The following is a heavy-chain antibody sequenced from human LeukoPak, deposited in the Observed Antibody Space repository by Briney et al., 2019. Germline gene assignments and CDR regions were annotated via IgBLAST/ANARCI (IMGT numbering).Heavy chain of an antibody. CDR1: GFTFSNYA. V-gene: IGHV3-23*01. J-gene: IGHJ4*02. Sequence: GGSLRLSCAASGFTFSNYAMNWVRQAPGKGLEWVSVISTSGGSAYSADSVKGRFTISRDNSKNSLYLQMNSLRAEDTAVYYCARVEEAVAGTRATYYFDYWGQGTLVTVSS. D-gene: IGHD6-19*01. CDR2: ISTSGGSA. CDR3: ARVEEAVAGTRATYYFDY.